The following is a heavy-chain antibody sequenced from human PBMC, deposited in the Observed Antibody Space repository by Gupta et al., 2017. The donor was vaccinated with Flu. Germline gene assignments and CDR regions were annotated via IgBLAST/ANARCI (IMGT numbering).Heavy chain of an antibody. V-gene: IGHV4-34*01. J-gene: IGHJ5*02. Sequence: QLQLQQWGAGLLKPSETLSLTCAVYGGSFSGYYWSWIRQPPGKGLEWIGEINHSGSTNYNPSLKSRVTISVDTSKNQFSLKLSSVTAADTAVYYCAKAEQTIAAAPHWFDPWGQGTLVTVSS. D-gene: IGHD6-13*01. CDR3: AKAEQTIAAAPHWFDP. CDR2: INHSGST. CDR1: GGSFSGYY.